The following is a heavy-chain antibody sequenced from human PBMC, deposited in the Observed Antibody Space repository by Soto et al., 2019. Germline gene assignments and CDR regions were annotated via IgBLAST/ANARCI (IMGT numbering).Heavy chain of an antibody. CDR1: GGSITRYY. J-gene: IGHJ3*02. Sequence: PSETLSLTCTVSGGSITRYYCSWIRQPPGKGLEWIGNIFYSGATNYSPSLKSRLTISVDTSKNQFSLTLRSVTAADTAVYYCAAEGSYDILTGFYTPRSFDTWGQGTMVTVSS. V-gene: IGHV4-59*01. CDR2: IFYSGAT. CDR3: AAEGSYDILTGFYTPRSFDT. D-gene: IGHD3-9*01.